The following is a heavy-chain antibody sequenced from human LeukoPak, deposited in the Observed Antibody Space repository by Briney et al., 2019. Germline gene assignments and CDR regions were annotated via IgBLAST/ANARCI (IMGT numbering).Heavy chain of an antibody. D-gene: IGHD4-17*01. V-gene: IGHV3-33*01. J-gene: IGHJ6*02. CDR3: ARDGNLVTTFLPRSSYGMDV. CDR2: IWYDGSNK. CDR1: GFTFSSYG. Sequence: PGRSLRLSCAASGFTFSSYGMHWVRQAPGKGLEWVAVIWYDGSNKYYADSVKGRFTISRDNSKNTLYLQMNSLRAEDTAVYYCARDGNLVTTFLPRSSYGMDVWGQGTTVTVSS.